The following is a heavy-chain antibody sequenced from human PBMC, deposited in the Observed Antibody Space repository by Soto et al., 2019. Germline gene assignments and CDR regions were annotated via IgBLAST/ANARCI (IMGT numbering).Heavy chain of an antibody. V-gene: IGHV3-23*01. D-gene: IGHD3-10*01. Sequence: EVQLLESGGGLVKPGGSLRLSCAASGFTFSSYAMSWVRQAPGKGLEWVSAISGSGGSTYYADSVKGRFTITRDNSKNTLYQKISSVSAEDTAVYYCGKLPRYYGSGDDASDIWGQVTMVTVS. CDR2: ISGSGGST. CDR1: GFTFSSYA. J-gene: IGHJ3*02. CDR3: GKLPRYYGSGDDASDI.